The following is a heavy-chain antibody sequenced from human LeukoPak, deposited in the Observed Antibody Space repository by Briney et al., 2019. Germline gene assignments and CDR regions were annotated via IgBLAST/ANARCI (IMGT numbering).Heavy chain of an antibody. D-gene: IGHD1-7*01. V-gene: IGHV1-2*02. CDR1: GYTFTSYD. CDR3: ARARGNYDLYYYYMDV. Sequence: AASVKVSCKASGYTFTSYDINWVRQAPGQGLEWMGWINPNSGGTNYAQKFQGRVTMTRDTSISTAYMELSRLRSDDTAVYYCARARGNYDLYYYYMDVWGKGTTVTVSS. CDR2: INPNSGGT. J-gene: IGHJ6*03.